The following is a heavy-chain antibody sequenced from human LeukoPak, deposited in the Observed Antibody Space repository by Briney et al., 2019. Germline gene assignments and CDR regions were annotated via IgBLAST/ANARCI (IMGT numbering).Heavy chain of an antibody. Sequence: GASVKVSCKASGGTFSSYAISWVRQAPGQGLEWMGGIIPISGTANYAQKFQGRVTITADESTSTAYMELSSLRSEDTAVYYCAQNSRDGYNFRFLFDYWGQGTLVTVSS. CDR2: IIPISGTA. CDR3: AQNSRDGYNFRFLFDY. CDR1: GGTFSSYA. J-gene: IGHJ4*02. D-gene: IGHD5-24*01. V-gene: IGHV1-69*01.